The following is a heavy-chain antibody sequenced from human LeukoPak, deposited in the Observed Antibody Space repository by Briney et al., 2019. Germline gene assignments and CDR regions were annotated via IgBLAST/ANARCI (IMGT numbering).Heavy chain of an antibody. CDR1: GFTFSSYS. V-gene: IGHV3-21*04. CDR2: ISSSSSYI. Sequence: GGSLRLSCAASGFTFSSYSMNWVRQAPGKGLEWVSSISSSSSYISYADSVKGRFTISRDNAKNSLYLQMNSLRVEDTGIYYCSRDPRSLDYWGQGALVTVSS. J-gene: IGHJ4*02. CDR3: SRDPRSLDY.